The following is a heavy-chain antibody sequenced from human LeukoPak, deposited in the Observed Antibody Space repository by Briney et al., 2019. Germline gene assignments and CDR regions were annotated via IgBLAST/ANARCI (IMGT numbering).Heavy chain of an antibody. Sequence: SETLSLTCTVSGGSISSSSYYWGWIRQPPGKGLEWIGSIYYSGSTYYNPSLKSRVTISVDTSKNQFSLKLSSVTAADTAVYYCASAFYGDYYFDYWGQGPLVTVSS. J-gene: IGHJ4*02. CDR3: ASAFYGDYYFDY. V-gene: IGHV4-39*01. D-gene: IGHD4-17*01. CDR2: IYYSGST. CDR1: GGSISSSSYY.